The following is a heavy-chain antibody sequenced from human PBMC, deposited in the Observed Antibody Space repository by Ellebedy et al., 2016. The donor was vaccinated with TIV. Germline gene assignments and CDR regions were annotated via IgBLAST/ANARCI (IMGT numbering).Heavy chain of an antibody. CDR1: GFTFRIYD. V-gene: IGHV3-13*01. J-gene: IGHJ2*01. CDR3: VRGGAAPHNRYFDF. CDR2: FGSGGDS. D-gene: IGHD1-14*01. Sequence: PGGSLRLSCAASGFTFRIYDMHWIRQRLGKGLEWVSAFGSGGDSYYPASVKGRFTISRENAKSSVYLQMNSLRVGDTAVYYCVRGGAAPHNRYFDFWGRGTLVTVSS.